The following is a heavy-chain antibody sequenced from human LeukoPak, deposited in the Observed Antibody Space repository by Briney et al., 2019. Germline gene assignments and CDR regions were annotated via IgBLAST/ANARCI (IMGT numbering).Heavy chain of an antibody. CDR2: ISGSGGST. J-gene: IGHJ4*02. CDR3: AKDVVVVAAGYYFDY. V-gene: IGHV3-23*01. D-gene: IGHD2-15*01. Sequence: GGSLRLSCAASGFTFSTYDMSWVRQAPGKGLEWVSAISGSGGSTYYADSVKGRFTISRDNSKNTLYLQMNSLRAEDTAVYYCAKDVVVVAAGYYFDYWGQGTLVTVSS. CDR1: GFTFSTYD.